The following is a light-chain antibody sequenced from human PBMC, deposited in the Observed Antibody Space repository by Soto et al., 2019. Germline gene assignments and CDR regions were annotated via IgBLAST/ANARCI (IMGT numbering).Light chain of an antibody. Sequence: DIQMTQSPSSLPTSVGDRVTISCRASQTINSYLNWYQQKPGQAPKVLIYAASTLKSGVPSRFSGSGSGTDFTLTISNPQPEDLAIYYCQQSYSIPFTFGQGTKLEI. CDR1: QTINSY. V-gene: IGKV1-39*01. J-gene: IGKJ2*01. CDR2: AAS. CDR3: QQSYSIPFT.